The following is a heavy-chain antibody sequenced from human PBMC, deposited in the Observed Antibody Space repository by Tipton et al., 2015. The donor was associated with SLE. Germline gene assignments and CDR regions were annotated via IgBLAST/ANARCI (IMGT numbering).Heavy chain of an antibody. CDR3: AREGCSGGSCYRPTIFEY. Sequence: GLVKPSQTLSLTCAISGDSVSSNSAAWNWIRQSPSRGLEWLGRTYYRSKWYNDYAVSVKSRITINPDTSKNQFSLQLNSVTPEDTAVYYCAREGCSGGSCYRPTIFEYWGQGTLVTVSS. J-gene: IGHJ4*02. CDR2: TYYRSKWYN. CDR1: GDSVSSNSAA. V-gene: IGHV6-1*01. D-gene: IGHD2-15*01.